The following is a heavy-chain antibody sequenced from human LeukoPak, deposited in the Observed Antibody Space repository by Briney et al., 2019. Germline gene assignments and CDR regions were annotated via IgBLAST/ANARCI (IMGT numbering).Heavy chain of an antibody. Sequence: TSSETLSLTCAVYGGSFSGYYWSWIRQPPGKGLEWIGEINHSGSTNYNPSLKSRVTISVDTSKNQFSLKLSSVTAADTAVYYCARELAYYDFWSGYPKYYFDYWGQGTPVTVSS. CDR3: ARELAYYDFWSGYPKYYFDY. J-gene: IGHJ4*02. CDR2: INHSGST. D-gene: IGHD3-3*01. V-gene: IGHV4-34*01. CDR1: GGSFSGYY.